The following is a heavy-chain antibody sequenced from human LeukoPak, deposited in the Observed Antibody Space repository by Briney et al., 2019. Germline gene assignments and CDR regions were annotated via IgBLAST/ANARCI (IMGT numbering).Heavy chain of an antibody. J-gene: IGHJ3*02. Sequence: PSETLSLTCTVSGGSISSGDYYWSWIRQPPGKGLEWIGYIYYSGSTYYNPSLKSRVTISVDTSKNQFSLKLSSVTAADTAVYYCARDSVGANPPAFDIWGQGTMVTVSS. D-gene: IGHD1-26*01. CDR1: GGSISSGDYY. CDR2: IYYSGST. CDR3: ARDSVGANPPAFDI. V-gene: IGHV4-30-4*08.